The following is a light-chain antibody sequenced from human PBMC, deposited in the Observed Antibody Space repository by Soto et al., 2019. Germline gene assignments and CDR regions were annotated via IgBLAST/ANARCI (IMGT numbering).Light chain of an antibody. CDR2: GAS. J-gene: IGKJ1*01. CDR1: QSVSSSY. CDR3: QQYGSSFMWT. V-gene: IGKV3-20*01. Sequence: EIVLTQSPGTLSLSPGERATLSCRASQSVSSSYLAWYQQKPGQAPRLLIYGASSRATGIPDRFSGSGFGTDFTLTISRLEPEDFAVYYCQQYGSSFMWTFGQGTKVEIK.